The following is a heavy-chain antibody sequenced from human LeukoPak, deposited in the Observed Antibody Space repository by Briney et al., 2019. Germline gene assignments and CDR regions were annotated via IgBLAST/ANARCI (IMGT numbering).Heavy chain of an antibody. D-gene: IGHD5-12*01. CDR1: GFTFSSYA. CDR2: ISGSGGST. V-gene: IGHV3-23*01. Sequence: GGSLRLSCAASGFTFSSYAMSWVRQAPGKGLEWVSAISGSGGSTYYADSVKGRFTISRDNSKNTLYLQMNSLRAEDTAIYFCARDVGGYAFDYWGQGTLVTVSS. CDR3: ARDVGGYAFDY. J-gene: IGHJ4*02.